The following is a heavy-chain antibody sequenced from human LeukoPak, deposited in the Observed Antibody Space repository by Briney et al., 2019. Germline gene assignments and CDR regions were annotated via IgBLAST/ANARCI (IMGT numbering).Heavy chain of an antibody. Sequence: GGSLRLSCAASGFTFSSYSMNWVRQAPGKGLEWVSYISSSSSTIYYADSVKGRFTISRDNAKNSLYLQMNSLRSEDTAVYYCARGLRWMCSGGSCFVYWGQGTLVTVSS. J-gene: IGHJ4*02. CDR2: ISSSSSTI. V-gene: IGHV3-48*01. CDR3: ARGLRWMCSGGSCFVY. D-gene: IGHD2-15*01. CDR1: GFTFSSYS.